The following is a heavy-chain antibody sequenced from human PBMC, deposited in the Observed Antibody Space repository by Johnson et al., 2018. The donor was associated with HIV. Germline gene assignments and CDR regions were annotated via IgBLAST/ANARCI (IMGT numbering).Heavy chain of an antibody. D-gene: IGHD3-16*01. Sequence: VQLVESGGGLVQPGRSLRLSCAASGFTFDDYAMHWVRQAPGKGLEWVSGISWNSGSISYADSVKGRFTISRDNAKNTLYLQMNSLRAEDTAVYYCARDEPGARPGLGVIGAFDIWGQGTMVTVSS. CDR3: ARDEPGARPGLGVIGAFDI. J-gene: IGHJ3*02. V-gene: IGHV3-9*01. CDR1: GFTFDDYA. CDR2: ISWNSGSI.